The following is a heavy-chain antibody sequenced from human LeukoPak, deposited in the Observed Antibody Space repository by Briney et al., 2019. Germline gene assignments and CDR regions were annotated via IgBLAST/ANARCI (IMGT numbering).Heavy chain of an antibody. D-gene: IGHD3-22*01. V-gene: IGHV4-59*01. Sequence: SSETLSLTCTVSGGSISSYYWSWIRQPPGKGLEWIGYIYYSGSTNYNPSLKSRVTISVDTSKNQFSLKLSSVTAADTAVYYCAKVSNRPSYYDSSGYYPILDYWGQGTLVTVSS. J-gene: IGHJ4*02. CDR3: AKVSNRPSYYDSSGYYPILDY. CDR1: GGSISSYY. CDR2: IYYSGST.